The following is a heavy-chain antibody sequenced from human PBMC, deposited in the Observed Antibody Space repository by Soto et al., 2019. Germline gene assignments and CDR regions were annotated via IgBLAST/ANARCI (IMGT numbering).Heavy chain of an antibody. Sequence: QVQLQESGPGLVKPSQTLSLTCTVSGGSISSGDYYWSWIRQPPGKGLEWIGYIYYSGSTYYNPSLKSRVTISVDTSKNQFSLKLSSVTAADTAVYYCARDSDTATHYYYYGMDVWGQGTTVTVSS. V-gene: IGHV4-30-4*01. CDR2: IYYSGST. D-gene: IGHD5-18*01. CDR1: GGSISSGDYY. J-gene: IGHJ6*02. CDR3: ARDSDTATHYYYYGMDV.